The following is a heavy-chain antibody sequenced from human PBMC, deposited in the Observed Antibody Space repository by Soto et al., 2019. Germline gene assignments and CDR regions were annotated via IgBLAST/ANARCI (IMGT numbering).Heavy chain of an antibody. CDR2: INHSGST. Sequence: PSETLSLTCAVYGGSFSGYYWSWIRQPPGKGLEWIGEINHSGSTNYNPSLKSRVTISVDTSKNQFSLKLSSVTAADTAVYYCARGPRQRYSGYDYAFDIWGQGTMVTVSS. V-gene: IGHV4-34*01. CDR1: GGSFSGYY. J-gene: IGHJ3*02. D-gene: IGHD5-12*01. CDR3: ARGPRQRYSGYDYAFDI.